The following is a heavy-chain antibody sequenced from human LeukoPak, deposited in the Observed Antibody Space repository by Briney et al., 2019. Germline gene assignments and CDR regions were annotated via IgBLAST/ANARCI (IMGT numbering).Heavy chain of an antibody. J-gene: IGHJ4*02. CDR2: IYSDAT. D-gene: IGHD3-22*01. CDR1: GFTFSSYC. CDR3: ARESYDSSGYYCGGGFDY. Sequence: GGSLRLSCAASGFTFSSYCIHWVRQAPGKGLVWVSRIYSDATYYADSVKGRFTISSTNAKNTLYLQMNRLRAEDTAVYYCARESYDSSGYYCGGGFDYWGQGTLVTVSS. V-gene: IGHV3-74*01.